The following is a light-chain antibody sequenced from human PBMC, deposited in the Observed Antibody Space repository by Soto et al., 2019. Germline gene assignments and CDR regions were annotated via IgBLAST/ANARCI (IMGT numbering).Light chain of an antibody. J-gene: IGKJ1*01. V-gene: IGKV1-5*03. CDR3: QQHNTYSRT. Sequence: DIQMTQSPPTLSASVGDRVTITCRASQSISGWLAWYQQKPGKAPNLLIYQASTLESGVPSRFSGSGSGTEFTRTISSLQPDDFATYHCQQHNTYSRTFGQGTKVEIK. CDR2: QAS. CDR1: QSISGW.